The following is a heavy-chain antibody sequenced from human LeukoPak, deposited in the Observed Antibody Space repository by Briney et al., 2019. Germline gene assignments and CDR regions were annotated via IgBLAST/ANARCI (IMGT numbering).Heavy chain of an antibody. J-gene: IGHJ4*02. Sequence: PEGSLRLSCAASGFTFVSYWMTWVRRAPGKGLEWVADIRTDGPERYYVDSVKGRFTISRDSASNSLFLQMNSLRAEDTGVYYCSWSGEADWGQGTLVTVSS. CDR3: SWSGEAD. CDR1: GFTFVSYW. CDR2: IRTDGPER. V-gene: IGHV3-7*03. D-gene: IGHD3-3*01.